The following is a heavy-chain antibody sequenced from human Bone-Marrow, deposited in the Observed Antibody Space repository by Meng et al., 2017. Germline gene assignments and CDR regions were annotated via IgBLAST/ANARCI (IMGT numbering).Heavy chain of an antibody. D-gene: IGHD6-19*01. CDR2: ISSSSSYI. CDR3: ARDREWLATFDY. J-gene: IGHJ4*02. CDR1: GFTFSSYS. V-gene: IGHV3-21*01. Sequence: EVQLVESGGGLVKPGGSLRLSCAASGFTFSSYSMNGVRQAPGKGLEWVSSISSSSSYIYYADSVRGRFTISRDNAKNSLYLQMNSLRAEDTAVYYCARDREWLATFDYWGQGTLVTVSS.